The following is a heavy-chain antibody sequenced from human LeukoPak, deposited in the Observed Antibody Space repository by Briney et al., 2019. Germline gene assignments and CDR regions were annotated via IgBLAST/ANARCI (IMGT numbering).Heavy chain of an antibody. V-gene: IGHV3-23*01. CDR1: GFTFSSYP. J-gene: IGHJ4*02. D-gene: IGHD1-1*01. CDR3: AKRTPPDPSHFDY. Sequence: GGSLRLSCAASGFTFSSYPMTWVRQAPGKGLEWVSTILGSGADTWYADSVKGRFTISRDDSKNTLYLQMNSLRAEDTATYYCAKRTPPDPSHFDYWGQGTLVTVSS. CDR2: ILGSGADT.